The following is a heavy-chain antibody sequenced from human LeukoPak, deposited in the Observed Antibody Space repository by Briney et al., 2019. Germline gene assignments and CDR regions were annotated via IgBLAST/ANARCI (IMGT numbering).Heavy chain of an antibody. Sequence: ASVKVSCKASGYTFTSYDINWVRRATGQGLEWMGWMNPNSGNTGYAQKFQGRVTITRNTSISTAYMELSSLRSDDTAVYYCARALIGRDAFDIWGQGTVVTVSS. V-gene: IGHV1-8*03. J-gene: IGHJ3*02. D-gene: IGHD2-21*01. CDR2: MNPNSGNT. CDR1: GYTFTSYD. CDR3: ARALIGRDAFDI.